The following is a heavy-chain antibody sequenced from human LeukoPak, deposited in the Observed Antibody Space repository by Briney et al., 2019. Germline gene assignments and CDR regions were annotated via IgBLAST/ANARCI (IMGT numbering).Heavy chain of an antibody. CDR2: ISYDGRNK. Sequence: PGGSLRLSCAASGFTFNNYGMHWVRQAPGKGLEWVAVISYDGRNKHYPDSVKGRFTISRDISTDTLWLQMDSLRTEDTAVYYCAKDQKFLIAAAGHFDYWGQGTLVTVSS. J-gene: IGHJ4*02. D-gene: IGHD6-13*01. V-gene: IGHV3-30*18. CDR3: AKDQKFLIAAAGHFDY. CDR1: GFTFNNYG.